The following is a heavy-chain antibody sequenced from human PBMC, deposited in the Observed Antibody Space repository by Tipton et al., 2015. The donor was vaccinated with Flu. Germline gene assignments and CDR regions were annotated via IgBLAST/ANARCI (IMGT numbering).Heavy chain of an antibody. Sequence: TLSLTCTVSGGSISSGSYYWSWIRQPAGKGLEWIGRIYTTGSTNYNPSLKSRVTISADTSKNKFSLELRSVTAADTAVYFCARELHTGFYDLWDLWGQGTQVTV. CDR2: IYTTGST. V-gene: IGHV4-61*02. CDR3: ARELHTGFYDLWDL. CDR1: GGSISSGSYY. J-gene: IGHJ5*02. D-gene: IGHD3-3*01.